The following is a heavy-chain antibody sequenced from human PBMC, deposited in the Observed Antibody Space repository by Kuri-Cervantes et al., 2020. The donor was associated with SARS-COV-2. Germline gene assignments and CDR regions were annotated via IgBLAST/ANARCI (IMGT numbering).Heavy chain of an antibody. CDR1: GFTFSNAW. D-gene: IGHD2-15*01. Sequence: GGSLRLSCAASGFTFSNAWMSWVRQAPGKGLEWVGRIKSKTDGGTTDYAAPVKGRFTISRDDSKNTLYLQMNSLKTEDTAVYYCTTDRGVRYSWGMDVWGQGTTVTVSS. V-gene: IGHV3-15*01. J-gene: IGHJ6*02. CDR3: TTDRGVRYSWGMDV. CDR2: IKSKTDGGTT.